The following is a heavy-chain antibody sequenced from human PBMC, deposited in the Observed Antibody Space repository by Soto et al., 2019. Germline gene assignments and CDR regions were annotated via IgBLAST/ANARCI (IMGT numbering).Heavy chain of an antibody. J-gene: IGHJ4*02. CDR1: GYTFTSYG. CDR3: ARGRYGDY. D-gene: IGHD1-1*01. Sequence: QVHLVQSGAEVKKPGASVKVSCKASGYTFTSYGITWVRQAPGQGLEWMGWISAHNGNTDYAQKLQGRVIVTRYTSTSTAYMELRSLISDDTAVYYCARGRYGDYWGQGAQVTVSS. CDR2: ISAHNGNT. V-gene: IGHV1-18*01.